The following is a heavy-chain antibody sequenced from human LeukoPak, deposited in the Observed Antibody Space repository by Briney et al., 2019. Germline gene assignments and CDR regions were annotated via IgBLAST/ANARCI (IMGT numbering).Heavy chain of an antibody. CDR2: IYHSGST. CDR1: GGSISSSNW. V-gene: IGHV4-4*02. CDR3: ARAIFFRREYYGSGSKNYYYYMDV. D-gene: IGHD3-10*01. Sequence: SETLSLTCAVSGGSISSSNWWSWVRQPPGKGLEWIGEIYHSGSTNYNPSLKSRVTISVDKSKNQFSLKLSSVTAADTAVYYCARAIFFRREYYGSGSKNYYYYMDVWGKGTTVTISS. J-gene: IGHJ6*03.